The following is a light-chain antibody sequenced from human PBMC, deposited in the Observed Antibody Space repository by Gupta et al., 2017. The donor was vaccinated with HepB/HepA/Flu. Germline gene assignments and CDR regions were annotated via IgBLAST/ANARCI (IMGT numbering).Light chain of an antibody. CDR1: RSDVGSYNL. J-gene: IGLJ2*01. V-gene: IGLV2-23*02. Sequence: QSALTQPAPVSGSPGQSITISCTGTRSDVGSYNLVSWYHQHPGKAPKLMIYEVSKRPSGVSNRFSGSKSGNTASLTISGLQAEDEADYYCCSYAGSSTFDVVFGGGTKLTVL. CDR3: CSYAGSSTFDVV. CDR2: EVS.